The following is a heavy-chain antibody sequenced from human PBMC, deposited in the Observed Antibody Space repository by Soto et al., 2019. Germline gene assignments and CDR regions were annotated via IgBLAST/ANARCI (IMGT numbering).Heavy chain of an antibody. CDR3: ARPDEGGYSSNHHDYYALDA. J-gene: IGHJ6*02. D-gene: IGHD3-22*01. CDR1: GGTFRSYY. V-gene: IGHV1-69*01. CDR2: IIPIFEIT. Sequence: QVQLVQSGAEVKKPGSSVKVSCKDSGGTFRSYYISWVRQAPAQGLEWMGGIIPIFEITNYAQKFQGRVTITADESTSTAYMELSSLGSGDTAVYYCARPDEGGYSSNHHDYYALDAWGHDITVTV.